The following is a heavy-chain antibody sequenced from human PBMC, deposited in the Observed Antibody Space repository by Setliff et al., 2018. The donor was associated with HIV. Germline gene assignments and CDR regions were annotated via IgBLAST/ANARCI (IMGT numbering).Heavy chain of an antibody. D-gene: IGHD3-3*01. CDR1: GLTFSNYW. V-gene: IGHV3-74*01. J-gene: IGHJ4*02. CDR2: IDSDGSDT. CDR3: ARGPRYNFWGGYLGL. Sequence: LRLSCAASGLTFSNYWMHWVRQAPGKGLEWVSRIDSDGSDTNYADSVRGRFTISRDNAKDTVYLQLTSLRAEDTAVYYCARGPRYNFWGGYLGLWGQGTLVTVSS.